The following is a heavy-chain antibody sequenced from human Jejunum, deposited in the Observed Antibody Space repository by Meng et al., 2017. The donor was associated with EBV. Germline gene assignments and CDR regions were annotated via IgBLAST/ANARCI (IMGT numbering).Heavy chain of an antibody. CDR2: VSDYGST. CDR1: GGSVSSGSYY. CDR3: ARDFSSGYFAY. Sequence: QVQLQESGPGLVKPSDTLSLTCAVSGGSVSSGSYYWGCIRQPPGKGLEWIVFVSDYGSTRYNSSLKSRITISADTSKNQFSLKLTSVTPADTAIYYCARDFSSGYFAYWGQGTLVTVSS. J-gene: IGHJ4*02. V-gene: IGHV4-61*01. D-gene: IGHD3-22*01.